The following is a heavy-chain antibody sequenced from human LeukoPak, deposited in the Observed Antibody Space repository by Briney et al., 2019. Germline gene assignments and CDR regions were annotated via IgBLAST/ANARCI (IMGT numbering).Heavy chain of an antibody. CDR1: GFTFSNYA. CDR2: ITGDGGGT. D-gene: IGHD4-17*01. Sequence: PGGSLRLSCAASGFTFSNYAMTWVRLVPGEGLEWVSSITGDGGGTSFADSVGSRFTVSRDNSKNTLYLQMYSLRAEDTAIYYCGRDPNGDYVGAFDFWGQGTLVTVSS. CDR3: GRDPNGDYVGAFDF. V-gene: IGHV3-23*01. J-gene: IGHJ3*01.